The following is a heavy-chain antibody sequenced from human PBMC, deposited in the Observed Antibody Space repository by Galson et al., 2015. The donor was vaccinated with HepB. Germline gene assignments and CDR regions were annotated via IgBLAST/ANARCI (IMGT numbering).Heavy chain of an antibody. CDR2: ISYSGIP. V-gene: IGHV4-59*08. CDR3: ARLTRLTAPTDAFDI. J-gene: IGHJ3*02. Sequence: LSLTCTVSGASITAYYWSWIRQPPGKGLEYIGYISYSGIPNYNPSLRSRVTISVDTSRNQFSLTQTSVTAADTAVYYCARLTRLTAPTDAFDIWGRGTLVTVSS. CDR1: GASITAYY. D-gene: IGHD5-18*01.